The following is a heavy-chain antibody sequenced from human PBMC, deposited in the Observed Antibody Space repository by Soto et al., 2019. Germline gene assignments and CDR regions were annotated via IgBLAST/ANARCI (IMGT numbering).Heavy chain of an antibody. D-gene: IGHD1-26*01. CDR1: GGSVSSGNYY. V-gene: IGHV4-61*01. CDR3: TRAPVSGSYCFDF. CDR2: IFHTGTT. Sequence: SETLSLTCTVSGGSVSSGNYYWSWIRQPPGKGLEWIGYIFHTGTTNYNPSLKSRVTISLDTSMNQLSLKLSSMTPADTAVYYCTRAPVSGSYCFDFWGQGTPVTVSS. J-gene: IGHJ4*02.